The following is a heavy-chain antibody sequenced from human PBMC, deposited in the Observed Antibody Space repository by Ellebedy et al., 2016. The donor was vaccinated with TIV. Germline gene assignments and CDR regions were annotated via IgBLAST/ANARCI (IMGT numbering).Heavy chain of an antibody. D-gene: IGHD5-18*01. V-gene: IGHV3-7*01. Sequence: GGSLRLSXAASGFTFSTYWMSWVRQAPGKGLEWVATIRQDGSEKYFVDSVKGRFTISRDNAKNSLCLQMNSLRAEDTAVYYCARDKSSGSTYGSHLDYWGQGTLVTVSS. CDR2: IRQDGSEK. CDR3: ARDKSSGSTYGSHLDY. J-gene: IGHJ4*02. CDR1: GFTFSTYW.